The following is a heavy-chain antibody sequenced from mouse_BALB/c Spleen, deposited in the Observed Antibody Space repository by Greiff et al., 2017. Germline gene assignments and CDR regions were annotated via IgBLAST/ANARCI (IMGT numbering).Heavy chain of an antibody. D-gene: IGHD2-1*01. CDR2: INSNGGST. CDR1: GFTFSSYG. V-gene: IGHV5-6-3*01. Sequence: EVKLVESGGGLVQPGGSLKLSCAASGFTFSSYGMSWVRQTPDKRLELVATINSNGGSTYYPDSVKGRFTISRDNAKNTLYLQMSSLKSEDTAMYYCARDIYYGQYYFDYWGQGTTLTVSS. J-gene: IGHJ2*01. CDR3: ARDIYYGQYYFDY.